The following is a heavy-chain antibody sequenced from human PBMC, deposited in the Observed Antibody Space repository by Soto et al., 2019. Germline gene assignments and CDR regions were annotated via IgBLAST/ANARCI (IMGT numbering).Heavy chain of an antibody. J-gene: IGHJ5*01. D-gene: IGHD3-10*01. CDR1: GFTVSSNY. V-gene: IGHV3-53*01. CDR2: SYSGGNT. CDR3: AKGYGAGSYFCDS. Sequence: DVQLVESGGGLVQPGESLRLSCAVSGFTVSSNYMTWVRQAPGKGLEWVSVSYSGGNTYYADSVKGRCTLSRDNFRNTLYLQMNRLRAEDTAVYYCAKGYGAGSYFCDSWGQGTLVTVSS.